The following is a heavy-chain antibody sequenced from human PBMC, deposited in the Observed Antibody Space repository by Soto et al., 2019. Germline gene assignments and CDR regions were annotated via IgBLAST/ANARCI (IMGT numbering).Heavy chain of an antibody. CDR2: IWYDGSNK. CDR3: ARVFYDYSNYFGPSYYYYGMDV. Sequence: GGSLRLSSTASGLTFSSYGMHWVRQAPGKGLEWVAVIWYDGSNKYYADSVKGRFTISRDNSKNTLYLQMNSLRAEDTAVYYCARVFYDYSNYFGPSYYYYGMDVWVQGTTVTVSS. J-gene: IGHJ6*02. CDR1: GLTFSSYG. V-gene: IGHV3-33*01. D-gene: IGHD4-4*01.